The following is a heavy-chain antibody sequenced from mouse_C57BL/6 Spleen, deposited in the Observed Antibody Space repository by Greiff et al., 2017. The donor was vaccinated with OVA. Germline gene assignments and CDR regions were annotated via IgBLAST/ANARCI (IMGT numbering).Heavy chain of an antibody. Sequence: VQLQQSGPGLVQPSQSLSITCTVSGFSLTSYGVHWVRQSPGKGLEWLGVIWSGGSTDYNAAFISRLSISKDNSTSQVFFKMNSLQADDTAIYYCARRLRRDYAMDYWGQGTSVTVSS. CDR3: ARRLRRDYAMDY. V-gene: IGHV2-2*01. CDR1: GFSLTSYG. CDR2: IWSGGST. D-gene: IGHD2-4*01. J-gene: IGHJ4*01.